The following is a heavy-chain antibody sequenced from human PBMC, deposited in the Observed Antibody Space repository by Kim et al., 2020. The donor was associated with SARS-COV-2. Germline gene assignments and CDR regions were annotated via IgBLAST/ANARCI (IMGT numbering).Heavy chain of an antibody. D-gene: IGHD6-13*01. CDR2: INAGNGNT. J-gene: IGHJ2*01. CDR3: ARARGIAAARTPWYFDL. CDR1: GYTFTSYA. V-gene: IGHV1-3*01. Sequence: ASVKVSCKASGYTFTSYAMHWVRQAPGQRLEWMGWINAGNGNTKYSQTFQGRVTITRDTSASTAYMELSSLRSEDTAVYYCARARGIAAARTPWYFDLWGRGTLVTVSS.